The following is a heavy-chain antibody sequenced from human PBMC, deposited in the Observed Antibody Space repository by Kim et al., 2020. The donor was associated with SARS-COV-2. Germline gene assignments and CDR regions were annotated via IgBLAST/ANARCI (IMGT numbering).Heavy chain of an antibody. D-gene: IGHD3-10*01. J-gene: IGHJ4*02. CDR3: TRDAAMVPDY. Sequence: SRTNYEDSERGRFTIYRDSAKNTLYLQMNSRRAEDTAVYYCTRDAAMVPDYWGQGTLVTVSS. CDR2: SRT. V-gene: IGHV3-11*06.